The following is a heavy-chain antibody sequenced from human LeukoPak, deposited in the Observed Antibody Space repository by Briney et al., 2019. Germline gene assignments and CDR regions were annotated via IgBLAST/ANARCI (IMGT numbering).Heavy chain of an antibody. V-gene: IGHV1-18*01. CDR1: GYPFTHYG. J-gene: IGHJ6*02. CDR3: ARVGYGFNAMDL. CDR2: ISLYNGDT. D-gene: IGHD5-12*01. Sequence: ASVKVSCKASGYPFTHYGITWVRQAPGQGLEWMGWISLYNGDTNYAQNLQDRVTMTTDTSTSTAYMELRSLRSDDTAVYYCARVGYGFNAMDLWGQGTTVTVSS.